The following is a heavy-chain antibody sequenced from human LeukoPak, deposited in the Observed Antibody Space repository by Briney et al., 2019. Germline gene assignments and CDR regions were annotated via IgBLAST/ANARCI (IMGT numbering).Heavy chain of an antibody. V-gene: IGHV3-74*01. D-gene: IGHD1-26*01. CDR3: VRCDSGTYHFDY. Sequence: GGSLRLSCAASGFTFSSHWMHWVRQAPGKGLVWVSRINTDGSSTSYADSVKGRFTISRDNAKNTLYLQMNSLRAEDTAVYYCVRCDSGTYHFDYWGRGTLVTVSS. CDR1: GFTFSSHW. J-gene: IGHJ4*02. CDR2: INTDGSST.